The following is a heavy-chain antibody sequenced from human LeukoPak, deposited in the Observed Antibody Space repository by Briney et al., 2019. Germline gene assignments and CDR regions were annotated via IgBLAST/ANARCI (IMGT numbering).Heavy chain of an antibody. D-gene: IGHD5-24*01. V-gene: IGHV4-59*08. CDR2: IYYSGST. CDR3: ARGRWLQLPDY. J-gene: IGHJ4*02. CDR1: GGSISNYF. Sequence: PSETLSLTCTVSGGSISNYFWSWIRQPPGKELEWIGYIYYSGSTDYNPSLKSRVTISIDTSKNQFSLKLSSVTAADTAVYYCARGRWLQLPDYWGQGTLVTVSS.